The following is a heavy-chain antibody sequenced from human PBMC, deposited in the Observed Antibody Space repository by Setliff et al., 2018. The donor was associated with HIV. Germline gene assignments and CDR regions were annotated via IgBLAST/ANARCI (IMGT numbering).Heavy chain of an antibody. CDR1: GGTFSSYA. CDR2: INPNSGDT. J-gene: IGHJ6*03. D-gene: IGHD7-27*01. CDR3: TRGADYLGIPSYYYYYMDV. Sequence: ASVKVSCKASGGTFSSYAISWVRQAPGQGLEWMGWINPNSGDTNYAQKFQGRVTMTRDTSTSTAYMELSRLRSEDTAVYYCTRGADYLGIPSYYYYYMDVWGKGTTVTVSS. V-gene: IGHV1-8*02.